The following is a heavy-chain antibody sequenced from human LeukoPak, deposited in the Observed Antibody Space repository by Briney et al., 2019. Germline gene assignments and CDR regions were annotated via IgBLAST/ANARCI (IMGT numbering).Heavy chain of an antibody. J-gene: IGHJ5*02. CDR3: ARDQDTILSVNWFDP. V-gene: IGHV1-69*13. CDR1: GGTFSSYA. CDR2: IIPIFGTA. Sequence: GASVKVSCKASGGTFSSYAISWMRQAPGQGLERMGGIIPIFGTANYAQKFQGRVTITADESTSTAYMELSSLRSEDTAVYYCARDQDTILSVNWFDPWGQGTLVTVSS. D-gene: IGHD3-9*01.